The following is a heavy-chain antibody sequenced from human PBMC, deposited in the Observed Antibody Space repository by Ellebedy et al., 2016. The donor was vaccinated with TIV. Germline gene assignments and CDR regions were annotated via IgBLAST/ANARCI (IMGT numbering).Heavy chain of an antibody. CDR1: GFIFNDHA. Sequence: GESLKISXAASGFIFNDHALHWFRQAVGKGLEWGALISSDGSNEYYADSVKGRFTISRDNSKNTLYLQMNSLRAEDTAVYYCARHGFYCFDFWGQGTLVTVSS. CDR3: ARHGFYCFDF. J-gene: IGHJ4*02. V-gene: IGHV3-30*03. CDR2: ISSDGSNE. D-gene: IGHD3-10*01.